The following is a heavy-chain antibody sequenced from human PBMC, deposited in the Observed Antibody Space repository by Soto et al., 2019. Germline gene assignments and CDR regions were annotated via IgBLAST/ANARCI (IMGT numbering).Heavy chain of an antibody. Sequence: QLQLQESGSGLVKPSQNLSLTCAVSGGSLSSGGYSWRWFRQPPGKGLEWIGYIYHSGTTYYNPSLKSRVTISVDRTKNQFSLKLSSVTAADTAVYYCARVPAPWGQGTLVTVSS. CDR3: ARVPAP. CDR1: GGSLSSGGYS. J-gene: IGHJ4*02. V-gene: IGHV4-30-2*01. CDR2: IYHSGTT.